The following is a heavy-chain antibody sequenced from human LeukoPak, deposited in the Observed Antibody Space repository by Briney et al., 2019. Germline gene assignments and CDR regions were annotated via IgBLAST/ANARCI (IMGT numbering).Heavy chain of an antibody. CDR3: ARVTCSGGSCYSFDY. D-gene: IGHD2-15*01. CDR1: GGSVSSGDYY. Sequence: SQTLSLTCTVSGGSVSSGDYYWSWIRQPPGKGLEWIGYIYHSGGTYYNPPLKSRVTISVDTFKNQFSLKLTSVTAADTAVYYCARVTCSGGSCYSFDYWGQGTLVTVSS. J-gene: IGHJ4*02. V-gene: IGHV4-30-4*01. CDR2: IYHSGGT.